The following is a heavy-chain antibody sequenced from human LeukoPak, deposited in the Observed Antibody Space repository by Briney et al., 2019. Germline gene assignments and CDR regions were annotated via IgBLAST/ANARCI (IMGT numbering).Heavy chain of an antibody. V-gene: IGHV4-30-4*01. CDR3: ARSYSSGWYGTYYFDY. CDR2: IYYSGST. CDR1: GGSISSGDYY. Sequence: SETLSLTCTVSGGSISSGDYYWSWIRQPPGKGLEWIGYIYYSGSTYYNPSLKSRVTISVDTSKNQFSLKLSSVTAADTAVYYCARSYSSGWYGTYYFDYWGQGTLVTVSS. J-gene: IGHJ4*02. D-gene: IGHD6-19*01.